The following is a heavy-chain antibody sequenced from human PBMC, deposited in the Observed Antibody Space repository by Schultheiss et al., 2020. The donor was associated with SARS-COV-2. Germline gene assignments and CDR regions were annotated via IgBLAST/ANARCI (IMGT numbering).Heavy chain of an antibody. CDR2: IWYDGSNK. Sequence: GGSLRLSCAASGFTFSSYGMHWVRQAPGKGLEWVAVIWYDGSNKYYADSVKGRFTISRDNAKNSLYLQMNSLRAEDTAVYYCARDSDGSGSYYYYGMDVWGQGTTVTVSS. D-gene: IGHD3-10*01. J-gene: IGHJ6*02. CDR1: GFTFSSYG. V-gene: IGHV3-33*01. CDR3: ARDSDGSGSYYYYGMDV.